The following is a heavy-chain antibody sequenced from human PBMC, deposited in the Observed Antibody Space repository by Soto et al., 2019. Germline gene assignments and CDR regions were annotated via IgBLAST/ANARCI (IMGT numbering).Heavy chain of an antibody. CDR2: FDPEDGET. J-gene: IGHJ6*02. V-gene: IGHV1-24*01. CDR1: GYTLTELS. CDR3: ATDLYTAMAVSRYYYGMDV. Sequence: ASVKVSCKVSGYTLTELSMHWVRQAPGKGLEWMGGFDPEDGETIYAQKFQGRVTMTEDTSTDTAYMELSSLRSEDTAVYYCATDLYTAMAVSRYYYGMDVWGQGTTVTVS. D-gene: IGHD5-18*01.